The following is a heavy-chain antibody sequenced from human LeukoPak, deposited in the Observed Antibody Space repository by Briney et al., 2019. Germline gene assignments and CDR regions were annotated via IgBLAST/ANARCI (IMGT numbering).Heavy chain of an antibody. V-gene: IGHV4-61*01. D-gene: IGHD6-13*01. CDR1: GGSITSTSYF. Sequence: SETLSLTCTVSGGSITSTSYFWGWIRQPPGKGLEWIGYIYYSGSTNYNPSLKSRVTISVDTSKNQFSLKLSSVTAADTAVYYCAREIRGIAAAGGGFDPWGQGTLVTVSS. CDR3: AREIRGIAAAGGGFDP. J-gene: IGHJ5*02. CDR2: IYYSGST.